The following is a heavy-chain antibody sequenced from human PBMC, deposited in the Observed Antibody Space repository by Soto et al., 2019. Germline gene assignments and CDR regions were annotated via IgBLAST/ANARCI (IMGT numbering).Heavy chain of an antibody. D-gene: IGHD5-12*01. Sequence: GSLRLSCAASGFTFSDYSMNWVRQAPGKGLEWVSSISSSSSYIYYADSVKGRFIISRDNAKNSLYLQMNSLRAEDTAVYYCARDSVALTHDYNWFDPWGQGTLVTVSS. CDR3: ARDSVALTHDYNWFDP. J-gene: IGHJ5*02. V-gene: IGHV3-21*01. CDR1: GFTFSDYS. CDR2: ISSSSSYI.